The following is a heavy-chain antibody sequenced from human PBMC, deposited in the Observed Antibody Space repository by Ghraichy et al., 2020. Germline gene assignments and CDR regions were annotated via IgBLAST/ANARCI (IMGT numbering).Heavy chain of an antibody. CDR2: IWYDGSNK. CDR1: GFTFSSYG. CDR3: ARDINCSGGSCSYAFDI. Sequence: GGSLRLSCAASGFTFSSYGMHWVRQAPGKGLEWVAVIWYDGSNKYYADSVKGRFTISRDNSKNTLYLQMNSLRAVDTAVYYCARDINCSGGSCSYAFDIWGQGTMVTVSS. J-gene: IGHJ3*02. V-gene: IGHV3-33*01. D-gene: IGHD2-15*01.